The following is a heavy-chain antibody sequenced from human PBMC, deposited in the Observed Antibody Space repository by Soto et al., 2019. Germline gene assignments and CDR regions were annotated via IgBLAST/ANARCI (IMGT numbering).Heavy chain of an antibody. CDR2: IIPIFGTA. V-gene: IGHV1-69*13. CDR3: ARDRAYYYDSSGPGTRYFDY. J-gene: IGHJ4*01. D-gene: IGHD3-22*01. Sequence: SSVKFSCRASGGTFISYAISWVRQAPGQVLEWMGGIIPIFGTANYAQKFQGRVTITADESTSTAYMELSSLRSEDTAVYYCARDRAYYYDSSGPGTRYFDYWGHGTLVNVSS. CDR1: GGTFISYA.